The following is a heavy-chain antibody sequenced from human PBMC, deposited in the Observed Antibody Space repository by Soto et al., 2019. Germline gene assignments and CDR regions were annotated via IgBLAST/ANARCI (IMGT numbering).Heavy chain of an antibody. Sequence: QVQLVESGGGLVKPGGSLRLSCEASGFTFSDYYMSWIRQTPGKGLEWVSYIGSSGTYTRYADSVKGRFTISRDNAKNALYLHMFSLRAEDTAVYYCARALGGSSFIAHWGQGTLVTGSS. D-gene: IGHD2-15*01. V-gene: IGHV3-11*06. CDR2: IGSSGTYT. CDR1: GFTFSDYY. CDR3: ARALGGSSFIAH. J-gene: IGHJ5*02.